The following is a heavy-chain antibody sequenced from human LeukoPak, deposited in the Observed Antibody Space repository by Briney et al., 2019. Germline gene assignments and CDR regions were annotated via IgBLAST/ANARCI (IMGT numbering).Heavy chain of an antibody. D-gene: IGHD4-17*01. V-gene: IGHV3-23*01. J-gene: IGHJ4*02. CDR2: ISGSGGST. CDR3: AKSGFYGVFVFDY. CDR1: GFTFSSYA. Sequence: WGSLRLSCAASGFTFSSYAMSWVRQAPGKGLEWVSAISGSGGSTYYADSVKGQFTISRDNSKNTLYLQMNSLRAEDTAVYYCAKSGFYGVFVFDYWGQGTLVTVSS.